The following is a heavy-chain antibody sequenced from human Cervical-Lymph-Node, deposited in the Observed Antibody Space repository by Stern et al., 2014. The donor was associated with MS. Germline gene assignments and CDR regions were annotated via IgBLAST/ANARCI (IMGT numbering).Heavy chain of an antibody. CDR3: AKSTVTSLSDY. J-gene: IGHJ4*02. CDR2: IGGRGGRT. CDR1: GFTFSSYA. Sequence: EVQLVESGGGLVQPGGSLRLSCAASGFTFSSYAMSWVRQAPGKGLEWVSAIGGRGGRTYYADSCKGRFTISEDTSQNTPYLPKNSLRAEDTAVYYCAKSTVTSLSDYWGQGTLVTVSS. V-gene: IGHV3-23*04. D-gene: IGHD4-17*01.